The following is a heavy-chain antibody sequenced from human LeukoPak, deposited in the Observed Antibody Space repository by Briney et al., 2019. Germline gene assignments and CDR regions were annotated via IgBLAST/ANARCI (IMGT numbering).Heavy chain of an antibody. CDR2: ISYDGSNK. D-gene: IGHD6-13*01. J-gene: IGHJ6*03. Sequence: GGSLRLSCAASGFTFSSYGMHWVRQAPGKGLERVAVISYDGSNKYYADSVKGRFTISRDNSKNTLYLQMNSLRAKDTAVYYCAKDGSSWTPYYYYYYMDVWGKGTTVTVSS. CDR1: GFTFSSYG. CDR3: AKDGSSWTPYYYYYYMDV. V-gene: IGHV3-30*18.